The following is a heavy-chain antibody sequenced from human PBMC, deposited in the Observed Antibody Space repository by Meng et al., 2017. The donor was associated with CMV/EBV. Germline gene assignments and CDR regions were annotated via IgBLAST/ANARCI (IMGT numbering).Heavy chain of an antibody. D-gene: IGHD3-3*01. CDR1: GFTFSSYA. J-gene: IGHJ4*02. Sequence: GSLRLSCAASGFTFSSYAMHWVRQAPGKGLEWVAVISYDGSNKYYADSVKGRFTISRDNSKNTLYLQMNSLRAEDTAVYYCARGLGTLRFLEWLPLDFDYWGQGTLVTVSS. CDR3: ARGLGTLRFLEWLPLDFDY. V-gene: IGHV3-30*04. CDR2: ISYDGSNK.